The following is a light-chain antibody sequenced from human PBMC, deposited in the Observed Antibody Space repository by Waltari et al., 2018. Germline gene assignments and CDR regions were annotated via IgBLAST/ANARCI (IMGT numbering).Light chain of an antibody. CDR2: YAA. V-gene: IGKV1-33*01. Sequence: DIQMTQSPSSISASVGDRVTITCRASQDIDNNLAWYQQKPGKAPKRLIHYAANLQSGVPSRFSGSGSGTDYTLTINSLQPEDIATYYCQQYENFPYTFGQGTKVDIK. J-gene: IGKJ2*01. CDR1: QDIDNN. CDR3: QQYENFPYT.